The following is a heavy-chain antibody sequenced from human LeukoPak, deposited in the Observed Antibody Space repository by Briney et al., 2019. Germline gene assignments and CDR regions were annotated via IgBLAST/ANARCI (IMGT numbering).Heavy chain of an antibody. CDR2: IIPIFGTA. CDR1: GGTFSSYA. J-gene: IGHJ4*02. V-gene: IGHV1-69*05. D-gene: IGHD1-26*01. Sequence: SVRVSCKASGGTFSSYAISWVRQAPGQGLEWMGGIIPIFGTAKYAQKFQGRVTITTDESTSTAYMELSSLRSEDTAVYYCARGSYLIFSYYFDYWGQGTLVTVSS. CDR3: ARGSYLIFSYYFDY.